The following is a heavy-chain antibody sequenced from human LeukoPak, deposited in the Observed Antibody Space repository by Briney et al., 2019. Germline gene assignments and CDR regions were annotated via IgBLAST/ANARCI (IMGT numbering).Heavy chain of an antibody. Sequence: GGSLRLSCVGSGFSFSTYGMTWVRQAPGKGLEWVSSVSSSGETTYYADSVKGRFTISRDNSKSTLYLQMNSLRAEDTAVYYCANGILLIDYWGQGTLVTVSS. CDR1: GFSFSTYG. J-gene: IGHJ4*02. D-gene: IGHD1-26*01. CDR2: VSSSGETT. V-gene: IGHV3-23*01. CDR3: ANGILLIDY.